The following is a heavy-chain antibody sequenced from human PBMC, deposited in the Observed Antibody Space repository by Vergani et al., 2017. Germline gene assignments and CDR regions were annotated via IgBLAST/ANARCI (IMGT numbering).Heavy chain of an antibody. CDR2: IYPADSDT. D-gene: IGHD1-1*01. Sequence: EAELVQSGPEMRKPGESLKIFCKGSEYSFGNYWIGWVRQMPGKGLEWMGIIYPADSDTRYSPSFQGQVTISADKSTSTAFLQWDSLKASDTALYYCARHTTYTDSWGQGTLVTVSS. CDR3: ARHTTYTDS. CDR1: EYSFGNYW. V-gene: IGHV5-51*01. J-gene: IGHJ4*02.